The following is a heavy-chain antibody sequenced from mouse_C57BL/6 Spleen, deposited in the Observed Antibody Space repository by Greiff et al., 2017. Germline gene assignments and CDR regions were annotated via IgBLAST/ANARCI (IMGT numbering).Heavy chain of an antibody. V-gene: IGHV1-69*01. CDR2: IDPSDSYT. CDR1: GYTFTSYW. D-gene: IGHD2-5*01. J-gene: IGHJ4*01. Sequence: QVQLKQPGAELVMPGASVKLSCKASGYTFTSYWMHWVKQRPGQGLEWIGEIDPSDSYTNYNQKFKGKSTLTVDKSSSTAYMQLSSLTSEDSAVYYCARWDSNYVDYYAMDYWGQGTSVTVSS. CDR3: ARWDSNYVDYYAMDY.